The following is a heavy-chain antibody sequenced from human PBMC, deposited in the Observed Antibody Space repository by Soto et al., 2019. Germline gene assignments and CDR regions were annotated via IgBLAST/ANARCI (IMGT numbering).Heavy chain of an antibody. CDR1: EFTFSNYG. D-gene: IGHD3-10*01. CDR2: ILNDGSNR. CDR3: ARDDEYSGNGMDV. J-gene: IGHJ6*02. Sequence: QVQLVESGGGVVQPGRSLRLSCAASEFTFSNYGMHWVRQAPGKGLEWVAVILNDGSNRYHADSVKVRFTISRDNSNNTLYLQMNSLRAEDPAVYYCARDDEYSGNGMDVWGQGTTVTVS. V-gene: IGHV3-33*01.